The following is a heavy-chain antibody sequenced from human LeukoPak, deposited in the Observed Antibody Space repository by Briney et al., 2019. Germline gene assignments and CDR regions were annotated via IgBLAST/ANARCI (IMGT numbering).Heavy chain of an antibody. D-gene: IGHD6-19*01. V-gene: IGHV3-11*04. CDR3: ARAYSSGWDDAFDI. CDR2: ITSSGNTI. CDR1: GFTFSDYY. Sequence: GGSLRLSCAASGFTFSDYYMSWIRQAPGKGLEWLSYITSSGNTIYYADSVKGRFTISRDNAKNSLYLQMNSLRAEDTAVYYCARAYSSGWDDAFDIWGQGTMVTVSS. J-gene: IGHJ3*02.